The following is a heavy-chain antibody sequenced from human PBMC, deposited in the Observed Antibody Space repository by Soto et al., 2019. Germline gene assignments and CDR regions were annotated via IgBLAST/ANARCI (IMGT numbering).Heavy chain of an antibody. CDR2: IKSKTDGGTT. V-gene: IGHV3-15*01. Sequence: EVQLVESGGGLVKPGGSLRLSCAASGFTFSNAWMSWVRQAPGKGLEWVGRIKSKTDGGTTDYAAPVKGRFTISRDDSKNTLYLQMNSLKTEDTAVYYCTTKGMITFGGVIVRGVWGKGTTVTVSS. CDR3: TTKGMITFGGVIVRGV. D-gene: IGHD3-16*02. J-gene: IGHJ6*04. CDR1: GFTFSNAW.